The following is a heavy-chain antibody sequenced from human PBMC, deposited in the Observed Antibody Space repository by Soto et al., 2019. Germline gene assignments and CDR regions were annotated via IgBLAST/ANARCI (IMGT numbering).Heavy chain of an antibody. CDR2: ISTFNGKT. J-gene: IGHJ3*01. V-gene: IGHV1-18*01. D-gene: IGHD3-9*01. CDR3: ARLLTEGATFREDAFDL. CDR1: RYTFTSHG. Sequence: QIQLVQSGGDVKTPGASVKVSCTTSRYTFTSHGIAWVRQAPGQGLEWMGWISTFNGKTDYAQKFQGRVTMTADTITSTVQMELRGLRSDDTAVYYCARLLTEGATFREDAFDLWGKGTKVTVSS.